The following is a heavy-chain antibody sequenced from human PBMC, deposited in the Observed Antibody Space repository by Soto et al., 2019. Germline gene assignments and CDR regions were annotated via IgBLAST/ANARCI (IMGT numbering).Heavy chain of an antibody. CDR3: AREEMDIVVVVAAPYYMDV. V-gene: IGHV3-21*01. J-gene: IGHJ6*03. CDR1: GFTFSSYS. D-gene: IGHD2-15*01. Sequence: GGSLRLSCAASGFTFSSYSMNWVRQAPGKGLEWVSSISSSSSYIYYADSVKGRFTISRDNAKNSLYLQMNSLRAEDTAVYYCAREEMDIVVVVAAPYYMDVWGKGTTVTVSS. CDR2: ISSSSSYI.